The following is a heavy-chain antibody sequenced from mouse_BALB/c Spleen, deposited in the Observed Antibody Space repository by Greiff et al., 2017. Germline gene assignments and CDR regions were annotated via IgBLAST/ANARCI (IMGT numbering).Heavy chain of an antibody. CDR1: GFSLTSYG. J-gene: IGHJ3*01. V-gene: IGHV2-2*02. D-gene: IGHD2-14*01. CDR3: ARRGTYYRYDGFAY. CDR2: IWSGGST. Sequence: QVQLKESGPGLVQPSQSLSITCTVSGFSLTSYGVHWVRQSPGKGLEWLGVIWSGGSTDYNAAFISRLSISKDNSKSQVFFKMNSLQANDTAIYYCARRGTYYRYDGFAYWGQGTLVTVSA.